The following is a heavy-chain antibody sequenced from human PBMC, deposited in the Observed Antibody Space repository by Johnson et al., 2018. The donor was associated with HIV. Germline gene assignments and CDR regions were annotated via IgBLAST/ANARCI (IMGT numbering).Heavy chain of an antibody. CDR3: AKDRTGFDAFDI. CDR2: IKQDGSEK. Sequence: VQLVESGGGVVQTGGSLRLSCAASGFTFSSYAMSWVRQAPGKGLEWVSNIKQDGSEKYYVDSVKGPFTISRDNAKNTLYLQMNSLRAEDTAVYYCAKDRTGFDAFDIWGQGTMVTVSA. V-gene: IGHV3-7*01. CDR1: GFTFSSYA. D-gene: IGHD1-1*01. J-gene: IGHJ3*02.